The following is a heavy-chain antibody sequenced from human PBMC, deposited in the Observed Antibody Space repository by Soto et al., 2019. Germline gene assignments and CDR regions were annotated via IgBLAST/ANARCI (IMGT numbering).Heavy chain of an antibody. CDR2: IKQDGSEK. V-gene: IGHV3-7*04. J-gene: IGHJ3*02. CDR3: ARAAPPIWGPIWGSYVPDAFDI. D-gene: IGHD3-16*01. CDR1: GFTFSSYW. Sequence: GGSLRLSCAASGFTFSSYWMSWVRQAPGKGLEWVANIKQDGSEKYYVDSVKGRFTISRDNAKNSLYLQMNSLRAEDTAVYYCARAAPPIWGPIWGSYVPDAFDIWGQGTMVTVSS.